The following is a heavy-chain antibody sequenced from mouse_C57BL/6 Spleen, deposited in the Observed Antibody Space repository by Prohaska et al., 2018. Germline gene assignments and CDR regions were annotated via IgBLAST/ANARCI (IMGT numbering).Heavy chain of an antibody. Sequence: EVQLVESGGDLVKPGGSLKLSCAASGFTFSSYGMSWVRQTPDKRLEWVATISSGGSYTYYPDSVKGRFTISRDNAKNTLYLQMSSLKSEDTAMYYCARHPTGTPFDYWGQGTTLTVSS. CDR3: ARHPTGTPFDY. D-gene: IGHD4-1*02. CDR2: ISSGGSYT. CDR1: GFTFSSYG. J-gene: IGHJ2*01. V-gene: IGHV5-6*01.